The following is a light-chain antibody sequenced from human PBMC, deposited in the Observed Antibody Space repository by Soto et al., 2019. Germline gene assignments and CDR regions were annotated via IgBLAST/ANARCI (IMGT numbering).Light chain of an antibody. CDR2: AAT. Sequence: DIQMTQSPSSLSASIGDRVTITCRASQSITRDLSWYQQKPGEAPKLLIYAATGLHSGVSSRFSGSGSGTDFTLTINNLQPEDFATYYCQQSFLNPWTFGPGTEVGV. CDR1: QSITRD. CDR3: QQSFLNPWT. V-gene: IGKV1-39*01. J-gene: IGKJ1*01.